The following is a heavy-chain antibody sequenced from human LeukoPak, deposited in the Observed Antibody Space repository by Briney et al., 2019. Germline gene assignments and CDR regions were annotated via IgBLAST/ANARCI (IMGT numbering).Heavy chain of an antibody. J-gene: IGHJ5*02. V-gene: IGHV1-69*13. CDR3: ASSSTSKRGNWFDP. CDR2: IIPIFGTA. Sequence: SVKVSCKASGYTFTGYYMHWVRQAPGQGLEWMGGIIPIFGTANYAQKFQGRVTITADESTSTAYMELSSLRSEDTAVYYCASSSTSKRGNWFDPWGQGTLVTVSS. D-gene: IGHD2-2*01. CDR1: GYTFTGYY.